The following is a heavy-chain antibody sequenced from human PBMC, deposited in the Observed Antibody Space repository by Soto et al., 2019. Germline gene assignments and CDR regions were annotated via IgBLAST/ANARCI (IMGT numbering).Heavy chain of an antibody. CDR3: ATPLYSSSNYFDY. V-gene: IGHV3-33*01. D-gene: IGHD6-6*01. Sequence: GGSLRLSCAASGFTSSSYGMHWVRQAPGKGLEWVAVIWYDGSNKYYADSVKGRFTISRDNSKNTLYLQMNSLRAEDTAVYYCATPLYSSSNYFDYWGQGTLVTVSS. CDR2: IWYDGSNK. J-gene: IGHJ4*02. CDR1: GFTSSSYG.